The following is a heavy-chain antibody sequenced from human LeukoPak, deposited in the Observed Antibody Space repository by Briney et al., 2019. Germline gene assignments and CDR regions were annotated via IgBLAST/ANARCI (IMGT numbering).Heavy chain of an antibody. J-gene: IGHJ4*02. CDR3: ARHLWQQLAFFDY. Sequence: NPSETLSLTCTVSGGSISSSSYYWGWIRQPPGKGLEWIGSIYYSGSTYYNPSLKSRVTISVDTSKTQFSLKLSSVTAADTAVYYCARHLWQQLAFFDYWGQGTLVTVSS. CDR1: GGSISSSSYY. D-gene: IGHD6-13*01. V-gene: IGHV4-39*01. CDR2: IYYSGST.